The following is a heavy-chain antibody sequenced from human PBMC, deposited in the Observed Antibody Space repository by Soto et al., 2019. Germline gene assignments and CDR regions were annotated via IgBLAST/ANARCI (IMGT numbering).Heavy chain of an antibody. Sequence: PSETLSLTCTVSGGSISSSNYHWGWIRQPPGKGLDWIGCVYYSGNTYYNQSLKSRVTISVDTSKNQFSLKLSSVTAADTAVYYCARDLSVATIDGLVYYYGMDVWGQGTTVTVSS. J-gene: IGHJ6*02. CDR3: ARDLSVATIDGLVYYYGMDV. CDR2: VYYSGNT. D-gene: IGHD5-12*01. CDR1: GGSISSSNYH. V-gene: IGHV4-39*07.